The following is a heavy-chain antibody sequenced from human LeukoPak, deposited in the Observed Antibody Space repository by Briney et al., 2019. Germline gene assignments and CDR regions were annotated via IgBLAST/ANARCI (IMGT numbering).Heavy chain of an antibody. CDR2: IKSKTDGGTT. V-gene: IGHV3-15*01. D-gene: IGHD4-17*01. CDR1: GFTFSSYA. J-gene: IGHJ3*02. CDR3: TTESRDYGDYVGISAFDI. Sequence: PGGSLRLSCAASGFTFSSYAMSWVRQAPGKGLEWVGRIKSKTDGGTTDYAAPVKGRFTISRDDSKNTLYLQMNSLKTEDTAVYYCTTESRDYGDYVGISAFDIWGQGTMVTVSS.